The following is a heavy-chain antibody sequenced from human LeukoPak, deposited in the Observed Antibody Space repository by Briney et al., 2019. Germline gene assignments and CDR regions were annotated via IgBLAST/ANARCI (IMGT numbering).Heavy chain of an antibody. V-gene: IGHV3-48*03. D-gene: IGHD4-11*01. J-gene: IGHJ4*02. Sequence: GGSLRLSCAASGFTFGSYEMNWVRQAPGKGLEWVSYISSSGSTIYYADSVKGRFTISRDNAKNSLYLQMNSLRAEDTAVYYCARDHYSNHYFDYWGQGTLVTVSS. CDR3: ARDHYSNHYFDY. CDR2: ISSSGSTI. CDR1: GFTFGSYE.